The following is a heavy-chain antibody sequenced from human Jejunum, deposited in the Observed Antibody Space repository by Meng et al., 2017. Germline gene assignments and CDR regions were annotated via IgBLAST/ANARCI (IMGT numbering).Heavy chain of an antibody. V-gene: IGHV1-2*06. CDR2: INPISGDT. Sequence: QVQLVQPGAEVKKSGASVKVSCKASGYTFSDYYMHWVRQAPGQGLEWMGRINPISGDTNYAQKFQGRVTMTRDTSISTAYMELSSLTSDDTAEYYCARENYDISGYYYSTFWGQGSLVTVSS. J-gene: IGHJ4*02. D-gene: IGHD3-22*01. CDR3: ARENYDISGYYYSTF. CDR1: GYTFSDYY.